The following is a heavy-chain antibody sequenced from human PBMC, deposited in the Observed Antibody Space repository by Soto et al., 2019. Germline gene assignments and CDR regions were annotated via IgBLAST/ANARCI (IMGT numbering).Heavy chain of an antibody. J-gene: IGHJ4*02. V-gene: IGHV4-4*02. CDR1: GGSFTSNNW. CDR2: IYRTGST. CDR3: ASRDPGTSVDY. D-gene: IGHD1-7*01. Sequence: SETLSLSCAVSGGSFTSNNWWTWVRQPPGQGLEWIGEIYRTGSTNYNPSLKSRVTISLDKSENQFSLKVTSLTAADTAVYYCASRDPGTSVDYWGQGTLVTVSS.